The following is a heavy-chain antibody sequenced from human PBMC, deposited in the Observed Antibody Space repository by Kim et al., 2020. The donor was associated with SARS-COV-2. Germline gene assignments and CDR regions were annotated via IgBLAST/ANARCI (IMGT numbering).Heavy chain of an antibody. J-gene: IGHJ4*02. D-gene: IGHD6-19*01. CDR1: GFTFSSFA. V-gene: IGHV3-23*01. CDR3: AKLRSVTPVAATNY. CDR2: LGGSGGST. Sequence: GGSLRLSCAASGFTFSSFAMSWVRQAPGKGLEWVSVLGGSGGSTYSADSVKGRFTISRDNSKNMLYLQMHSLRAEDTAVYHCAKLRSVTPVAATNYWGQG.